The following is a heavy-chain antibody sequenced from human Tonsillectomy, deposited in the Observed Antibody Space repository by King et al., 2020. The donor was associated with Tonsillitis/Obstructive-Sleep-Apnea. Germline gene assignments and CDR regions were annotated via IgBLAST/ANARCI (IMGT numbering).Heavy chain of an antibody. CDR1: GFTFSSYA. CDR2: ISYDGSSK. V-gene: IGHV3-30*04. J-gene: IGHJ4*02. CDR3: ARVQRDFGVVITEFDF. D-gene: IGHD3-3*01. Sequence: VQLVESGGGVVQPGRSLRLSCAASGFTFSSYAMHWVRQAPGKGLEWVAVISYDGSSKYYADSVKGRFTISRDNSKNTLYLQMNSLRAEDTAVYYCARVQRDFGVVITEFDFWAQGTLVTVSS.